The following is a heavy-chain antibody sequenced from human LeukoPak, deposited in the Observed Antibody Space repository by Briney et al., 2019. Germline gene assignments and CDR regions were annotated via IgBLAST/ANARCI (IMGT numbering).Heavy chain of an antibody. Sequence: PGRSLRLSCAASGFTFSSYGMHWVRQAPGKGLEWVAVISYDGSNKYYADSVKGRFTIPRDNSKNTLYLQMNSLRAEDTAVYYCAKDTSPPPDHYDSMEYWGQGTLVTVSS. J-gene: IGHJ4*02. D-gene: IGHD3-22*01. CDR1: GFTFSSYG. CDR3: AKDTSPPPDHYDSMEY. V-gene: IGHV3-30*18. CDR2: ISYDGSNK.